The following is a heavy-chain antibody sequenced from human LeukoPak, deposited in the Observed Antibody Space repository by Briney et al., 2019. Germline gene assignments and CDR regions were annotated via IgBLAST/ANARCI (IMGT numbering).Heavy chain of an antibody. V-gene: IGHV3-73*01. J-gene: IGHJ6*03. CDR2: IRSKANSYAT. D-gene: IGHD2-2*01. CDR3: TSRYCNRTNCYAFDYYYYMDV. Sequence: GGSLRLSCAASGFTLSGSAMHWVRQASGKGLEWVGRIRSKANSYATEYAASVKGRFTISRDDSKNTAYLQMNSLKTEDTAVYYCTSRYCNRTNCYAFDYYYYMDVWGKGITVTVSS. CDR1: GFTLSGSA.